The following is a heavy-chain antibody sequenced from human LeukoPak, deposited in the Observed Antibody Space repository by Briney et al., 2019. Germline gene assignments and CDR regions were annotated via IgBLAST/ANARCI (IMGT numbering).Heavy chain of an antibody. CDR3: ARGQWDLLFYY. D-gene: IGHD1-26*01. V-gene: IGHV4-59*01. Sequence: SETLSLTCTVSGGSISRYYWSWMRQPPGKGLEWIGDIFYRGSTNYHPSLKSRVNISVDTSKNHFSLKLSSVTAADTAVYYCARGQWDLLFYYWGEETLLTVSS. CDR2: IFYRGST. J-gene: IGHJ4*02. CDR1: GGSISRYY.